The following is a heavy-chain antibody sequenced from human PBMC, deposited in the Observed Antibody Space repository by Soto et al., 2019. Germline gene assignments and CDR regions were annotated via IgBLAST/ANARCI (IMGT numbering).Heavy chain of an antibody. CDR1: GFTFTNAW. CDR3: TTSNYYESGTYPQAPFDY. D-gene: IGHD3-10*01. Sequence: EVHLLESGGGLVKPGGSLRLSCAASGFTFTNAWMTWIRQVPGKGLEWVGRIQSKTDGATTDHAAHVKGRFTISRDDSKNTPYLDMDSLKTEYTALYYCTTSNYYESGTYPQAPFDYWGPGTLVTVSS. V-gene: IGHV3-15*07. CDR2: IQSKTDGATT. J-gene: IGHJ4*02.